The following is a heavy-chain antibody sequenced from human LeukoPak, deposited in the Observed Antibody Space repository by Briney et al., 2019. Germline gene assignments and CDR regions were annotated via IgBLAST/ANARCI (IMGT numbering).Heavy chain of an antibody. CDR2: IYYTGST. D-gene: IGHD5-12*01. CDR3: ARIAYSGYDFRGGADY. Sequence: SGTLSLTCTVPGGSISSYYWSWIRQPPGKGLEWIGYIYYTGSTNYNPSLKSRVTISVDTSKNQFSLRLSSVTAADTAVYYCARIAYSGYDFRGGADYWGQGALVTVSS. V-gene: IGHV4-59*01. J-gene: IGHJ4*02. CDR1: GGSISSYY.